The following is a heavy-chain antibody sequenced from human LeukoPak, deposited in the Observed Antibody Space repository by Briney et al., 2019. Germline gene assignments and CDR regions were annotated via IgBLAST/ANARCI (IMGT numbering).Heavy chain of an antibody. J-gene: IGHJ3*02. D-gene: IGHD5-18*01. V-gene: IGHV1-69*04. Sequence: ASVKVSCKASGGTFSSYAISWVRQAPGQGLEWMGRIIPILGIANYAQKFQGRVTITADKSTSTAYMELSSLRSEDTAVYYCAREWAVSGGGEAAMVTGDAFDIWGQGTMVTVSS. CDR2: IIPILGIA. CDR1: GGTFSSYA. CDR3: AREWAVSGGGEAAMVTGDAFDI.